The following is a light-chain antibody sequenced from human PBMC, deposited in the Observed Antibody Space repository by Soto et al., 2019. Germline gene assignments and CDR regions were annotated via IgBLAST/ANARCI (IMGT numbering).Light chain of an antibody. CDR2: EVT. J-gene: IGLJ3*02. CDR3: SSYAGRYSWV. V-gene: IGLV2-8*01. Sequence: QSALTQPPSASGSPGQSVTISCTGTSSDVGGYNYVSWYQHHPGKAPKLVIYEVTKRPSGVPDRFSGSKSGNTASLSVSGLQAEDEADYYCSSYAGRYSWVFGGGTKHTVL. CDR1: SSDVGGYNY.